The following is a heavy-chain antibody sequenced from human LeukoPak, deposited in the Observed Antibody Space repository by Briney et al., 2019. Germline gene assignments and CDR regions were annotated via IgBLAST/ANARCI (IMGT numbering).Heavy chain of an antibody. Sequence: PGGSLRLSCAASGFTFSSYSMNWVRQAPGKGLEWVSSISSSSSYIYYADSVKGRFTISRDNAKNSLYLQMNSLRAEDTAVYYCARDPGGGGSRDYWGQGTLVTVSS. V-gene: IGHV3-21*01. D-gene: IGHD2-15*01. J-gene: IGHJ4*02. CDR2: ISSSSSYI. CDR3: ARDPGGGGSRDY. CDR1: GFTFSSYS.